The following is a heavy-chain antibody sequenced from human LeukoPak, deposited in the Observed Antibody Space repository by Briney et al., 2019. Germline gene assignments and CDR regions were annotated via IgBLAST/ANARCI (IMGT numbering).Heavy chain of an antibody. J-gene: IGHJ4*02. V-gene: IGHV3-21*06. CDR2: ISSSGSFI. CDR3: VRGGDFGVVTDY. Sequence: GGSLRLSCAASAFTFSTYTMNWVRQAPGKGLEWVSSISSSGSFILYADSEKGRFTISRDNANNLLYLQMNSLRAEDTAVYYCVRGGDFGVVTDYWGQGTLVTVSS. D-gene: IGHD3-3*01. CDR1: AFTFSTYT.